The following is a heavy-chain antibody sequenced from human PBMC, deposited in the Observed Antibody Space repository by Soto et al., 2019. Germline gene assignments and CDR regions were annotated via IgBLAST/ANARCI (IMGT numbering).Heavy chain of an antibody. V-gene: IGHV5-51*01. D-gene: IGHD6-6*01. CDR1: GYSFTSYW. Sequence: GSLKISCKGSGYSFTSYWIGWVRQMPGKGLEWMGIIYPGDSDTRYSPSFQGQVTISADKSISTAYLQWSSLKASDTAMYYCARLRRVAARRGGWFDPWGQGTLVTVSS. J-gene: IGHJ5*02. CDR2: IYPGDSDT. CDR3: ARLRRVAARRGGWFDP.